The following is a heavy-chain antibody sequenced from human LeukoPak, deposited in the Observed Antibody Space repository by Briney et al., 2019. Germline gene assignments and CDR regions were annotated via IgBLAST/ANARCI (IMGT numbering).Heavy chain of an antibody. D-gene: IGHD2-15*01. V-gene: IGHV3-30-3*01. CDR1: GFTFSSYA. J-gene: IGHJ4*02. CDR2: ISYDGSNK. CDR3: ASLCSGGSCYPNHQPFDY. Sequence: PGGSLRLSCAASGFTFSSYAMHWVRQAPGKGLEWVAVISYDGSNKYYADSAKGRFTISRDNSKNTLYLQMNSLRAEDTAVYYCASLCSGGSCYPNHQPFDYWGQGTLVTVSS.